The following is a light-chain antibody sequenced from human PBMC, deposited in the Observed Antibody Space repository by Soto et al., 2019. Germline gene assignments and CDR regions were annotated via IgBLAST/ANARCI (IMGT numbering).Light chain of an antibody. CDR2: DAS. Sequence: EIVLTQSPATLSLSPGERATLSCRASQSVSSYLAWYQQKPGQAPRLLIYDASNRATGIQARFSGSGSGTDFTLTISILEPEDFAVYYCQQRSNWPPDFGQGTKLEIK. CDR1: QSVSSY. CDR3: QQRSNWPPD. J-gene: IGKJ2*01. V-gene: IGKV3-11*01.